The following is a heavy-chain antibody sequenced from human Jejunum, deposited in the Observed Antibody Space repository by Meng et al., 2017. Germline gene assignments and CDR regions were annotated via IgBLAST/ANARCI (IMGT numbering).Heavy chain of an antibody. J-gene: IGHJ4*02. CDR2: INPVGFT. Sequence: QVQLQESGPGLVKPPQSLSLTCTVSGGSVSSAGYYWSWIRQSPEKGLEWIGEINPVGFTHYNPSLKSRVTISLDTSNNQFSLKLKSVTAADTAVYYCAHGVLESGDGRYFDRWGQGTLVTVSS. CDR1: GGSVSSAGYY. D-gene: IGHD1-26*01. CDR3: AHGVLESGDGRYFDR. V-gene: IGHV4-30-4*01.